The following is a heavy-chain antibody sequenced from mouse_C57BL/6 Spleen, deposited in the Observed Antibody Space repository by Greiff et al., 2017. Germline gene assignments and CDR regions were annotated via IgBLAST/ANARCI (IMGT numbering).Heavy chain of an antibody. CDR2: IDPSDSYT. V-gene: IGHV1-69*01. D-gene: IGHD2-5*01. Sequence: VQLQQPGAELVMPGASVKLSCKASGYTFTSYWMHWVKQRPGQGLEWIGEIDPSDSYTNYNQKFKGKSTLTVDKSSSTAYMQLSSLTSEDSAVYYCARRDYSNYDGFAYWGQGTLVTVSA. J-gene: IGHJ3*01. CDR3: ARRDYSNYDGFAY. CDR1: GYTFTSYW.